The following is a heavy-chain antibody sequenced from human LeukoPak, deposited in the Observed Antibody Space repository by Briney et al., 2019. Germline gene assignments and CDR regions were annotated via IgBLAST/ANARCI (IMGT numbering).Heavy chain of an antibody. CDR3: ARGVKDGSGSYYHDY. J-gene: IGHJ4*02. D-gene: IGHD3-10*01. CDR1: AYTFTSYD. CDR2: MNPNSGNT. Sequence: ASVKVSCKASAYTFTSYDINWVRQAPGQGLEWMGWMNPNSGNTGYAQKFQGRVTMTRNTSISTAYVELSSLRSEDTAVYYCARGVKDGSGSYYHDYWGQGTLVTVSS. V-gene: IGHV1-8*01.